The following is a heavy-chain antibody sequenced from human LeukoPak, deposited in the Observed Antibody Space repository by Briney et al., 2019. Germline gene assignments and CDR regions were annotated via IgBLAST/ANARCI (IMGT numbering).Heavy chain of an antibody. CDR1: GFTFSDYS. V-gene: IGHV3-21*01. D-gene: IGHD4-17*01. CDR3: ARDRGVTTNYFDY. J-gene: IGHJ4*02. CDR2: ISSSSSYI. Sequence: PGGSLRLSCAASGFTFSDYSMNWVRQAPGKGLEWVSSISSSSSYIYYADSVKGRFTISRDNAKNSLYLQMNSLRAEDTAVYYCARDRGVTTNYFDYWGQGTLVTVSS.